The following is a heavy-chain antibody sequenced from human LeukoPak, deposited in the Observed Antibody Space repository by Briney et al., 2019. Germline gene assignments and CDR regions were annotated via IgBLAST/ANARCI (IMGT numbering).Heavy chain of an antibody. D-gene: IGHD2-15*01. Sequence: GRSLRLSCVASGFTFSNYAIHWVRQAPGKGLEWVAVISYDGSSKYYADSVRGRFTISRDNSKNTLSLQMNSLRADDTAVYYCARDVLVVVPVTLEPGYYYYGMDVWGQGTTVTVSS. J-gene: IGHJ6*02. V-gene: IGHV3-30-3*01. CDR3: ARDVLVVVPVTLEPGYYYYGMDV. CDR2: ISYDGSSK. CDR1: GFTFSNYA.